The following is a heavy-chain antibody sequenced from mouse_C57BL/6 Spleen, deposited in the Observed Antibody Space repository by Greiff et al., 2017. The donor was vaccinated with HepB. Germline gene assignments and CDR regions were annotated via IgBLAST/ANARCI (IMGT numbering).Heavy chain of an antibody. J-gene: IGHJ4*01. CDR1: GYTFTSYW. V-gene: IGHV1-50*01. CDR2: IDPSDSYT. D-gene: IGHD1-1*01. CDR3: ARIDYGSSSYAMDY. Sequence: VQLQQPGAELVKPGASVKLSCKASGYTFTSYWMQWVKQRPGQGLEWIGEIDPSDSYTNYNQKFKGKATLTVDTSSSTAYMQLSSLTSEDSAVYYCARIDYGSSSYAMDYWGQGTSVTVSS.